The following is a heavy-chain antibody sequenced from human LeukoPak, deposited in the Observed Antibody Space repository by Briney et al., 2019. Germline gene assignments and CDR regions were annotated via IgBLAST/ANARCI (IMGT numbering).Heavy chain of an antibody. CDR1: RFTFSNYW. J-gene: IGHJ4*02. V-gene: IGHV3-7*01. CDR2: INQDGSKK. D-gene: IGHD2-21*02. CDR3: AKWGPYCVGDYCPALDS. Sequence: GGSLRLSCVASRFTFSNYWMSWVRQAPGKGLGWVANINQDGSKKRYADSMKGRFTFSRDNAKESLYLQLNSLRAEDTAVYYCAKWGPYCVGDYCPALDSWGQGTLVTVSS.